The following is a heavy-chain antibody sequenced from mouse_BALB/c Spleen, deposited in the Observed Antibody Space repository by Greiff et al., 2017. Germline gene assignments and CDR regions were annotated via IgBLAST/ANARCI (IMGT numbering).Heavy chain of an antibody. CDR2: IWSGGST. V-gene: IGHV2-2*02. J-gene: IGHJ3*01. CDR3: LYYRYDFAY. CDR1: GFTFSSFG. D-gene: IGHD2-14*01. Sequence: VQVVESGGGLVQPGGSRKLSCAASGFTFSSFGMHWVRQAPEKGLEWLGVIWSGGSTDYNAAFISRLSISKDNSKSQVFFKMNSLQANDTAIYYCLYYRYDFAYWGQGTLVTVSA.